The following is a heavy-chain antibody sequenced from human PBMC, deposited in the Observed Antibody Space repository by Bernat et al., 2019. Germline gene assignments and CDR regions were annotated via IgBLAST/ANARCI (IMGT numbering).Heavy chain of an antibody. D-gene: IGHD3-10*01. CDR3: AGRGVRGVKAPSDY. Sequence: EVQLVESGGGLVKPGGSLRLSCAASGFTFSSYSMNWVRQAPGKGLEWVSSISSSSSYIYYADSVKGRLTISRDNAKNSLYLKKNRRRAEDTAVYYCAGRGVRGVKAPSDYWGQGTLVTVSS. CDR2: ISSSSSYI. CDR1: GFTFSSYS. J-gene: IGHJ4*02. V-gene: IGHV3-21*01.